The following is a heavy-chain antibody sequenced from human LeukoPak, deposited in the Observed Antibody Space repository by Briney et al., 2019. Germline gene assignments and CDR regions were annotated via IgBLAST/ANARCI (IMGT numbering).Heavy chain of an antibody. J-gene: IGHJ6*02. Sequence: GGSLRLSCAGSGFTFNSYSMYWVRQAPGKGLEWVSSISSSSSHMFYADSVKGRFTISRDNSKNTLYLQMNSLRAEDTAVYYCAKESPGYGSGTPHWGQGTTVTVSS. CDR1: GFTFNSYS. CDR3: AKESPGYGSGTPH. D-gene: IGHD3-10*01. CDR2: ISSSSSHM. V-gene: IGHV3-21*01.